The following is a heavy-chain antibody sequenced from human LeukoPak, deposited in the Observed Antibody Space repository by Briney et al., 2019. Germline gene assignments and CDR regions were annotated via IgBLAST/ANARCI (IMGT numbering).Heavy chain of an antibody. CDR1: GFTFSSYA. CDR2: ISYDGSNK. Sequence: PGGSLRLSCAASGFTFSSYAMHWERQAPGNGLEWVAVISYDGSNKYYADSVKGRFTISRDNSKNTLYLQMNSLRAEDTAVYYCARGGGATINWFDYWGQGTLVTVSS. V-gene: IGHV3-30-3*01. J-gene: IGHJ4*02. CDR3: ARGGGATINWFDY. D-gene: IGHD1-26*01.